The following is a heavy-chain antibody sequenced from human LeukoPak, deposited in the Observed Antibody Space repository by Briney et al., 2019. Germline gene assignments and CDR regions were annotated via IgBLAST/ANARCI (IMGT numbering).Heavy chain of an antibody. CDR3: ASLHIAEYYFDY. V-gene: IGHV1-46*01. CDR2: INPSGGST. D-gene: IGHD2-21*01. Sequence: VASVKVSCKASGYTFTSYYMHWVRQAPGQGLEWMGIINPSGGSTSYAQKFQGRVTMTRDMSTSTVYMELSSLRSEDTAVYYCASLHIAEYYFDYWGQGTLVTVSS. CDR1: GYTFTSYY. J-gene: IGHJ4*02.